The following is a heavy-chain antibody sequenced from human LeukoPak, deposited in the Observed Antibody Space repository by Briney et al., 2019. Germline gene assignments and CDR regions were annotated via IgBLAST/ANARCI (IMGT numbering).Heavy chain of an antibody. Sequence: GGSLRLSCAASGFTFSYYTMIWVRQAPGRGLEWVSFISSSSTYIYYADSVKGRFTISRDNAKNSLYLQMNSLRAEDTAVYYCARDDRGLRKVLYWGQGTLVTVSS. D-gene: IGHD4-17*01. CDR2: ISSSSTYI. V-gene: IGHV3-21*01. CDR3: ARDDRGLRKVLY. CDR1: GFTFSYYT. J-gene: IGHJ4*02.